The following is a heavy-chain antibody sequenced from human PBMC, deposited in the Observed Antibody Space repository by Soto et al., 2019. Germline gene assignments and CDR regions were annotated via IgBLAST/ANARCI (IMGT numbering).Heavy chain of an antibody. D-gene: IGHD2-2*02. CDR1: GFNFRKFA. CDR2: MSERSGPP. J-gene: IGHJ2*01. CDR3: AKDQDNTDQYRIFDL. V-gene: IGHV3-23*01. Sequence: PGGSLRLSCAASGFNFRKFAMSWVRQAPGKGLEWVSGMSERSGPPLYADSVKGRFTISRDNSKSTLHLEMNSLRPEDTAVYYCAKDQDNTDQYRIFDLWGRGTPVTVSS.